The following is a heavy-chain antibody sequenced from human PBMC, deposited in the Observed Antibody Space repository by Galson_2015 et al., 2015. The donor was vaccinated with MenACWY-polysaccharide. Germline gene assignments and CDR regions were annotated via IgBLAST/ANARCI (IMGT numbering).Heavy chain of an antibody. CDR3: ARARRQMAVT. D-gene: IGHD5-24*01. V-gene: IGHV4-28*02. Sequence: LVKPTQTLTLTCSFSGFSLSTSGVGVGWIRQPPGKGLEWIGYTFYSGDTNYNPSLKSRVTISVDTSKRQFSLNLTSVTAADTAVYYCARARRQMAVTWGQGTLVIVSS. J-gene: IGHJ5*02. CDR2: TFYSGDT. CDR1: GFSLSTSGVG.